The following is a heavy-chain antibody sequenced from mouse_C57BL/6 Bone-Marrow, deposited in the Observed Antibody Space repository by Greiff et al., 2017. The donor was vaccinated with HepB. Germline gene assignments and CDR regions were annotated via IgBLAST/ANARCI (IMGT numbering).Heavy chain of an antibody. CDR3: AREGWWYFDY. CDR2: IDPSDSYT. V-gene: IGHV1-69*01. J-gene: IGHJ2*01. CDR1: GYTFNSYW. D-gene: IGHD1-1*02. Sequence: QVQLQQPGAELVMPGASVKLSCKASGYTFNSYWMHWVKQRPGQGLEWIGAIDPSDSYTNYNQKFKGKSTLTVDKSSSTAYMQLSSLTSEDSAFYYCAREGWWYFDYWGQGTTLTVSS.